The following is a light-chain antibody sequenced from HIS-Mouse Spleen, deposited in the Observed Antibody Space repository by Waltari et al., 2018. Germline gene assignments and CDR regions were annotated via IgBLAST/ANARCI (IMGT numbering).Light chain of an antibody. J-gene: IGLJ2*01. V-gene: IGLV3-10*01. CDR1: ALPKKY. Sequence: SYELTQPPSVSVSPGQTARITCPGDALPKKYAAWYQQKSGHAPVLLLYEDSKRPSGIPGRFSGSSSGTMATLTISGAQVEDEADYYCYSTDSSGNHRVFGGGTKLTVL. CDR3: YSTDSSGNHRV. CDR2: EDS.